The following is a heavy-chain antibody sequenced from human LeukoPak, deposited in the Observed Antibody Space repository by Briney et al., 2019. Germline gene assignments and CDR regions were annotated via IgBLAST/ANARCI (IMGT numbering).Heavy chain of an antibody. D-gene: IGHD2-15*01. V-gene: IGHV3-7*03. J-gene: IGHJ4*02. CDR2: IKQDGSEK. CDR1: EFTFPMYW. CDR3: ARDVGLGYCSGGSCYHTQLDY. Sequence: GGSLRLSCAASEFTFPMYWMTWVRQAPGKGLEWVADIKQDGSEKYYVDSVKGRFTISRQNAKNSLFLQMNSLRAEDTALYYCARDVGLGYCSGGSCYHTQLDYWGQGTLVTVSS.